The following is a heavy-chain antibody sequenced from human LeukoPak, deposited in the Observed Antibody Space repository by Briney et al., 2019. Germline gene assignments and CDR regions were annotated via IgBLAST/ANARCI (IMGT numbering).Heavy chain of an antibody. V-gene: IGHV4-31*03. D-gene: IGHD2-21*02. Sequence: SQTLSLTCNVSGGSISSGGYYWTWIRQHPGKGLEWIGYIYYSGSTYYNPSLKSRLTISVDTSKNQFSLKLSSVTAADTAVYYCATSEDCGGDCYSGYYFDYWGQGTLVTVSS. CDR1: GGSISSGGYY. CDR2: IYYSGST. J-gene: IGHJ4*02. CDR3: ATSEDCGGDCYSGYYFDY.